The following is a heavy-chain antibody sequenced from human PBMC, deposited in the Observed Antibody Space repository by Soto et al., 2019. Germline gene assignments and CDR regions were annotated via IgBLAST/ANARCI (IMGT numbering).Heavy chain of an antibody. CDR2: ISYNGNNK. J-gene: IGHJ4*02. V-gene: IGHV3-30-3*01. CDR3: ARSQQIHITIFGVVISGYLDY. D-gene: IGHD3-3*01. Sequence: QVQLVESGGGEVQPGRSLRLSCAASGFTFSSYAMHWVRQAPGKGLEWVAVISYNGNNKYYADSVKGRFTISRDNSKNTLYLQMNSLRGEDTAVYYCARSQQIHITIFGVVISGYLDYWGQGTLVTVSS. CDR1: GFTFSSYA.